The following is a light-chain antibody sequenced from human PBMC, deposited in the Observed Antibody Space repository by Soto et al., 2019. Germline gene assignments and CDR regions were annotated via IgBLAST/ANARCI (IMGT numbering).Light chain of an antibody. Sequence: DHQMTQSPSSLSASVGDRVIITCQASQDIGTYLAWYQQKSGKAPKLLIYDASYLETGVPSRFSARGSGTEFTFTISSLQPEDFATYYCQQHAELPLTFGRGTKVDIK. CDR2: DAS. CDR1: QDIGTY. V-gene: IGKV1-33*01. J-gene: IGKJ4*01. CDR3: QQHAELPLT.